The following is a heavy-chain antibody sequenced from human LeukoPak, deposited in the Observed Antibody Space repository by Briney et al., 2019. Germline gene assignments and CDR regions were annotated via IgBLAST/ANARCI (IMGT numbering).Heavy chain of an antibody. D-gene: IGHD1-26*01. CDR2: IKEDGSEK. CDR3: AKDPALFVGATHFDY. CDR1: GFTFNRDW. J-gene: IGHJ4*02. V-gene: IGHV3-7*03. Sequence: GGSLRLSCAASGFTFNRDWTAWVRQAPGKGLEWVANIKEDGSEKNYVDSVKGRFTISRDNAENSVYLQMNDLRAEDTAVYYCAKDPALFVGATHFDYWGQGTLVTVSS.